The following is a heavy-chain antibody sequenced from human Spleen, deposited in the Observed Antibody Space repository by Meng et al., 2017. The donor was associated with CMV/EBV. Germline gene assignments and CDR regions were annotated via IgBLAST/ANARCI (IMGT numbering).Heavy chain of an antibody. J-gene: IGHJ4*02. V-gene: IGHV1-2*02. D-gene: IGHD3-16*02. CDR3: ARGDHSTSFFDH. Sequence: ASVKVSCKASGYTITGYYMHWVRQAPGRGFQWMGWINPYSGDTKYAQKFQGRVSMTRDTSTNTAYMELSRLRSDDTAVYYCARGDHSTSFFDHWGQGTLVTVSS. CDR2: INPYSGDT. CDR1: GYTITGYY.